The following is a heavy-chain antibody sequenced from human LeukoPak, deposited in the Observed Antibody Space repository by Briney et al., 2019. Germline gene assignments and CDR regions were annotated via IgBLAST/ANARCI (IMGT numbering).Heavy chain of an antibody. CDR2: MSSSGIS. J-gene: IGHJ5*02. V-gene: IGHV4-61*02. CDR3: AKGAGPPWFDP. D-gene: IGHD6-19*01. CDR1: GGSISSGSYF. Sequence: SETLSLTCTVSGGSISSGSYFWSWIRQPAGKGLEWIGRMSSSGISTYSPSLKSRVTISIDTSRNQFSMNLNSVTAADTAVYYCAKGAGPPWFDPWGQGTLVTVSS.